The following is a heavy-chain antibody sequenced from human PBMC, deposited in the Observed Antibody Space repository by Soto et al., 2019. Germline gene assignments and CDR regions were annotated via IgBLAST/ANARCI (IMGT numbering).Heavy chain of an antibody. CDR2: ISSSGTTI. V-gene: IGHV3-11*01. J-gene: IGHJ6*02. D-gene: IGHD3-22*01. CDR1: GFTFSDYY. CDR3: ARDVKDYYDSSGYTWYSDYYYGMDV. Sequence: PGGSLRLSCAAPGFTFSDYYMSWIRQAPGKGLEWVSYISSSGTTIYYADSVKGRFTISRDNAKNSLYLQMNSLRAEDTAVYYCARDVKDYYDSSGYTWYSDYYYGMDVWGQGTTVTVSS.